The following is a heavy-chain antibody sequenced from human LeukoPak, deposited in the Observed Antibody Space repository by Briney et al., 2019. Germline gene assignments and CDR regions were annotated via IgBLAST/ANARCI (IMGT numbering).Heavy chain of an antibody. CDR2: IFHSGIT. D-gene: IGHD6-13*01. CDR1: GGSISSYY. CDR3: ARLREIAAAGHYAFDI. J-gene: IGHJ3*02. V-gene: IGHV4-59*08. Sequence: SETLSLTCSVSGGSISSYYWSWIRQPPGKGLEWIGYIFHSGITNNNPSLKSRVTISVDTSKNQFSLKLSSVTAADTAVYYCARLREIAAAGHYAFDIWGQGTMVIVSS.